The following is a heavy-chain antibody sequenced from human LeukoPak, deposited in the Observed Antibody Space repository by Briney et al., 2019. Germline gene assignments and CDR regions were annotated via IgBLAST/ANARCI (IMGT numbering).Heavy chain of an antibody. Sequence: GASVKVSCKASGYTFTSYDINWVRQATGQGLEWMGWINAGNGNTKYSQKFQGRVTITRDTSASTAYMELSSLRSEDTAVYYCARVSLFIAAAAFDIWGQGTMVTVSS. CDR2: INAGNGNT. J-gene: IGHJ3*02. V-gene: IGHV1-3*01. CDR1: GYTFTSYD. CDR3: ARVSLFIAAAAFDI. D-gene: IGHD6-13*01.